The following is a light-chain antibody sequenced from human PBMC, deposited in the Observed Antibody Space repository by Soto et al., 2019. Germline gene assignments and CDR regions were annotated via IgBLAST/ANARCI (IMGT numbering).Light chain of an antibody. Sequence: QSVLTQPPSGSAAPGEKVTISCSGSTSNIGNNYVSWYQQVPGTAPELLIYDNNKRPSEIPDRFSGSKSGTSATLDITGLQTGDEADYYCGAWDSSLSGGVFGGGTQLTVL. CDR1: TSNIGNNY. CDR2: DNN. J-gene: IGLJ7*01. V-gene: IGLV1-51*01. CDR3: GAWDSSLSGGV.